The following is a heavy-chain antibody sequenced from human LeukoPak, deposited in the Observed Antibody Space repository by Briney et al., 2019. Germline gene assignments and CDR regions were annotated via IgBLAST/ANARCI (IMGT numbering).Heavy chain of an antibody. CDR3: AKGRNEDGDAALNY. Sequence: PGGSLRLSCAGSGFTFSNYWMYWVRQAPGKGLVWVSRISGDGRTRAHADSVKGRFTISRDNARNTLYLQMNSLRAEDTAAYHCAKGRNEDGDAALNYWGQGTLVTVSS. CDR1: GFTFSNYW. J-gene: IGHJ4*02. D-gene: IGHD4-17*01. V-gene: IGHV3-74*01. CDR2: ISGDGRTR.